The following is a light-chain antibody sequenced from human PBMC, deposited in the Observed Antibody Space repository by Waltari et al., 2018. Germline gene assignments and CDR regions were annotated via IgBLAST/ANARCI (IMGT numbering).Light chain of an antibody. V-gene: IGLV3-1*01. Sequence: SYELTHPLSVSVSPGQTVSIPCPGDKLGDKYACWYQQKPGQSPEMVIYQDSKRPSGIPERFSGSNSGNTATLTISGTQAMDEADYYCQAWDSSTVVFGGGTKLTVL. CDR3: QAWDSSTVV. J-gene: IGLJ2*01. CDR1: KLGDKY. CDR2: QDS.